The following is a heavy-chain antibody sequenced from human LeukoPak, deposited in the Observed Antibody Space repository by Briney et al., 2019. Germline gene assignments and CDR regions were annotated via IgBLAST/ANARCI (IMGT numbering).Heavy chain of an antibody. V-gene: IGHV4-4*02. D-gene: IGHD3-9*01. J-gene: IGHJ5*02. CDR3: SRDRVPGYNNWFVP. CDR1: GRSLSSSNW. Sequence: SETLSLTCAVSGRSLSSSNWWSWVRQPPGKGLEWIGEIYHSGSTNYNPSLKSRVTISVNTSKKQFSLNVTSVTATDPAVYFFSRDRVPGYNNWFVPWGEGTLVTVSS. CDR2: IYHSGST.